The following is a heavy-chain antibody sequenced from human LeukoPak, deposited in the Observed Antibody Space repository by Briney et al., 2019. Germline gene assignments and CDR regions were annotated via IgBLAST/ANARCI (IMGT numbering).Heavy chain of an antibody. CDR3: ASYLTYYYDSSGYYVFDY. CDR2: IYYSGST. Sequence: SETLSLTCTASGGSISSYFWSWIRQPPGKGLEWIGYIYYSGSTNYNPSLKSRVTISVDTSKNKFSLKLSSVTAADTAVYYCASYLTYYYDSSGYYVFDYWGQGTLVTVSS. D-gene: IGHD3-22*01. V-gene: IGHV4-59*13. CDR1: GGSISSYF. J-gene: IGHJ4*02.